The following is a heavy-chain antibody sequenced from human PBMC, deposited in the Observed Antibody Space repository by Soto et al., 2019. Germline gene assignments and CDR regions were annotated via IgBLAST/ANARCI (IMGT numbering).Heavy chain of an antibody. V-gene: IGHV1-69*12. J-gene: IGHJ4*02. CDR1: GGTFSSYA. Sequence: QVQLVQSGAEVKKPGSSVKVSCKASGGTFSSYAISWVRQAPGQGLEWMGGIFPIFGTANYAQKFQGRVTITADESTSTAYMQLSSLRSEDTAVYYCARYPLDSYGYFDYWGQGTLVTVSS. D-gene: IGHD5-18*01. CDR2: IFPIFGTA. CDR3: ARYPLDSYGYFDY.